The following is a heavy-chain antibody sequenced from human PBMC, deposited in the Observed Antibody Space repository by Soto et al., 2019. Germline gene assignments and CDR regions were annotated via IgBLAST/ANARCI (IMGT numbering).Heavy chain of an antibody. CDR1: TTGGMC. CDR2: IDWDDDK. D-gene: IGHD3-16*01. V-gene: IGHV2-70*01. J-gene: IGHJ4*02. CDR3: ARVPGYYDXSXFIGFDS. Sequence: TTGGMCVAWXRQPPGKALXWLALIDWDDDKNYSXSLKTRLTISKDTSKNQVAQTMTNMDPVDTATYYCARVPGYYDXSXFIGFDSWGQGTLVTVSS.